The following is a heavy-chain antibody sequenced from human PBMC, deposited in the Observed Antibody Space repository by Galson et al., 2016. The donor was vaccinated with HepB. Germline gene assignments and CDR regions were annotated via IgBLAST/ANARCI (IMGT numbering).Heavy chain of an antibody. V-gene: IGHV3-48*01. CDR3: AQEVGWLRFAFGS. CDR2: ISSSRNTI. CDR1: GFALSSFN. Sequence: SLRLSCAASGFALSSFNMNRVRQTPGKGLEWISYISSSRNTIDYADSVKGRFTISRDDAKNSLYLQMNNLSVGETAIYHCAQEVGWLRFAFGSWGQGTLVTVSS. J-gene: IGHJ5*01. D-gene: IGHD5-12*01.